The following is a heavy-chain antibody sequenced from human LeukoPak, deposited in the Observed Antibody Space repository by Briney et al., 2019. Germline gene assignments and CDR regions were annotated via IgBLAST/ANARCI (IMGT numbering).Heavy chain of an antibody. CDR2: IYYSGST. CDR1: GGSISSSSYY. Sequence: SETLSLTCTVSGGSISSSSYYWGWIRQPPGKGLEWIGYIYYSGSTYYNPSLKSRVTISVDTSKNQFSLKLSSVTAADTAVYYCARGPDSSGYCDYFDYWGQGTLVTVSS. V-gene: IGHV4-31*03. D-gene: IGHD3-22*01. CDR3: ARGPDSSGYCDYFDY. J-gene: IGHJ4*02.